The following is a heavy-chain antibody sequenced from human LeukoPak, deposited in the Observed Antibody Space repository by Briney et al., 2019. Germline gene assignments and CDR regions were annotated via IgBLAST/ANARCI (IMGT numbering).Heavy chain of an antibody. D-gene: IGHD6-19*01. V-gene: IGHV1-69*13. J-gene: IGHJ4*02. CDR3: ARESSSGWYAGGFDY. Sequence: SVKVSCKASGYTFTVYYMHWVRQAPGQGLEWMGGIIPIFGTANYAQKFQGRVTITADESTSTAYMELSSLRSEDTAVYYCARESSSGWYAGGFDYWGQGTLVTVSS. CDR2: IIPIFGTA. CDR1: GYTFTVYY.